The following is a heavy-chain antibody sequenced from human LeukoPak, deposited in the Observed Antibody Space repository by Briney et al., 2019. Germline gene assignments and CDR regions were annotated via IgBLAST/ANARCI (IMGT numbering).Heavy chain of an antibody. CDR3: AKDGRITIFGVVIVRDYYMDV. CDR1: GYSISSGYY. Sequence: SETLSLTCTVSGYSISSGYYWGWIRQPPGKGLEWIGSISHSGSTNYNPSLKSRVTISVDTSKNQFSLKLSSVTAADTAVYYCAKDGRITIFGVVIVRDYYMDVWGKGTTVTVSS. D-gene: IGHD3-3*01. V-gene: IGHV4-38-2*02. J-gene: IGHJ6*03. CDR2: ISHSGST.